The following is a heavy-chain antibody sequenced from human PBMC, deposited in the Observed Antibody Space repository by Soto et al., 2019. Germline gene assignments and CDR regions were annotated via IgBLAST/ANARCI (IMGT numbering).Heavy chain of an antibody. CDR1: GGSISSGDYY. CDR3: ATDVGEAGRRSQSWFDP. J-gene: IGHJ5*02. Sequence: SETLSLTCTVSGGSISSGDYYWSWIRQPPGKGLEWIGYIYYSGSTYYNPSLKSRVTISVATSKNQFSLKLSSVTAADTAVYYCATDVGEAGRRSQSWFDPWGQGTLVTVSS. D-gene: IGHD2-21*01. V-gene: IGHV4-30-4*01. CDR2: IYYSGST.